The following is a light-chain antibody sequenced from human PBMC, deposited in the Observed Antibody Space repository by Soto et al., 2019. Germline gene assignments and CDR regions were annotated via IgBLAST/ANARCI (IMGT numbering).Light chain of an antibody. J-gene: IGLJ2*01. CDR1: SSDVGSYNR. CDR2: EVS. CDR3: RSYTSSGTLV. Sequence: QSALTQPPSVSGSPGQSVTISCTGTSSDVGSYNRVSWYQQPPGTAPKLMIYEVSNRPSGVPDRFSGSKSGNTASLTISGRQPEDEADYSCRSYTSSGTLVSGGGTRLTV. V-gene: IGLV2-18*02.